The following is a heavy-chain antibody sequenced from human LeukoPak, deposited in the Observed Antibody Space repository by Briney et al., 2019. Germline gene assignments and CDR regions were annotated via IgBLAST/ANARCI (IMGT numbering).Heavy chain of an antibody. J-gene: IGHJ4*02. D-gene: IGHD3-10*01. CDR1: GFTFSVYS. CDR3: ARNYSPFDY. CDR2: ISSDSGII. Sequence: PGGSLRLSCAASGFTFSVYSMKWVRQAPGKGLEWVSYISSDSGIIYYADSVKGRFTISRDNAKNSLYLQMDNLRAADTAVYYCARNYSPFDYWGQGTLVTVSS. V-gene: IGHV3-48*01.